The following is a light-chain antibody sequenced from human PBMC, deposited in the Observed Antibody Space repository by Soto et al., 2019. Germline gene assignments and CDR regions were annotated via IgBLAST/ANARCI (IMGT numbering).Light chain of an antibody. Sequence: IVMTQSPATRSLSPGERATLSCRASQSVGKYLVWYQQKPGQAPRLLIYDASNRATGIPARFSGSGSGTDFTLTISRLEPEDFAVYYCQQYGSSPLTFGGGT. J-gene: IGKJ4*01. CDR2: DAS. CDR1: QSVGKY. CDR3: QQYGSSPLT. V-gene: IGKV3-20*01.